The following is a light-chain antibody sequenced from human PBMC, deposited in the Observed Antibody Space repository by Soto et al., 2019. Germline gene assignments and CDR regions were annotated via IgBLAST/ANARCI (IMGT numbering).Light chain of an antibody. CDR3: SSFASTHTYV. Sequence: QSALTQPASVSGSPGQSITISCTGTSSDVAFYNHVSWYQQHPGKAPKLLIYEVNNRPSGVSHRFSGSKSGNTASLTISGLQAEDEADYYCSSFASTHTYVFETGTKLTVL. CDR1: SSDVAFYNH. CDR2: EVN. J-gene: IGLJ1*01. V-gene: IGLV2-14*01.